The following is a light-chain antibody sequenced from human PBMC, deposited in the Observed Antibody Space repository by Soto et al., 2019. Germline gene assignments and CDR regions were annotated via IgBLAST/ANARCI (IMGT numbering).Light chain of an antibody. V-gene: IGKV4-1*01. Sequence: IWMTQSDTSLALSLGERATINCKSSQSILHSSNNKICLAWYQQKPGQPPKVLIYWASNRESGVPDRFSGSGSGTDFTLAISSLQAEDVAVYYCQQYYSIPWTFGQGTKVDI. CDR1: QSILHSSNNKIC. J-gene: IGKJ1*01. CDR3: QQYYSIPWT. CDR2: WAS.